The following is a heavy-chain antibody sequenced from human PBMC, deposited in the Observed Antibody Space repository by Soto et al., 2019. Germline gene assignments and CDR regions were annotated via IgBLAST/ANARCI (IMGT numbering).Heavy chain of an antibody. Sequence: SETLSLTCSVSGASISSTSHFWGWIRQTPGKGLEWIVSVYNSATKFYNPSLESRVTLSVDASKNEFSLKLSSVSAADTAVYYCASRIDVTGPSGYFQYWGQGTLVTVSS. V-gene: IGHV4-39*01. D-gene: IGHD6-19*01. CDR2: VYNSATK. J-gene: IGHJ4*02. CDR3: ASRIDVTGPSGYFQY. CDR1: GASISSTSHF.